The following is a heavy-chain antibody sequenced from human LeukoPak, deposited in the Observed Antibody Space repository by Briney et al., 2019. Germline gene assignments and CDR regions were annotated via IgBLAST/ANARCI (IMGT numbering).Heavy chain of an antibody. Sequence: PGGSLRLSCAASGFTFSSYAMSWVRQAPGKGLEWVSTITSGSSLIYYADSVKGRFTSSRDNAKNSLYLQMNSLRAEDTAVYYCARDSSGWSRDYWGQGTLVIVSS. V-gene: IGHV3-21*01. CDR1: GFTFSSYA. CDR3: ARDSSGWSRDY. D-gene: IGHD6-19*01. J-gene: IGHJ4*02. CDR2: ITSGSSLI.